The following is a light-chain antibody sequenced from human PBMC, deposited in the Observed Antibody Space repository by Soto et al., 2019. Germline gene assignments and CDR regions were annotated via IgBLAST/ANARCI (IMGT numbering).Light chain of an antibody. Sequence: TTSDIGGYYFVSWYQQHPGKAPKLMIYDVSNRPSGVSNRFSGFKSGNTASLTISGLQAEDEADYYCSSYRSSNTPFVFGTGTKVTVL. CDR3: SSYRSSNTPFV. J-gene: IGLJ1*01. CDR2: DVS. CDR1: TSDIGGYYF. V-gene: IGLV2-14*04.